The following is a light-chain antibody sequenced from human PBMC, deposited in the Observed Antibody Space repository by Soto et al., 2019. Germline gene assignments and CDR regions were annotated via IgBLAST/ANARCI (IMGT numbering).Light chain of an antibody. V-gene: IGKV3-15*01. CDR2: GVS. Sequence: ETVMTQSPGTLSVSPGERATLSCRASQSVSSKLAWFQQKPGQAPRLLIYGVSARATGLPARFSGSGSGTEFTLTISSLQSEDFATYYCQQYNTFSTFGQGTKVEIK. J-gene: IGKJ1*01. CDR1: QSVSSK. CDR3: QQYNTFST.